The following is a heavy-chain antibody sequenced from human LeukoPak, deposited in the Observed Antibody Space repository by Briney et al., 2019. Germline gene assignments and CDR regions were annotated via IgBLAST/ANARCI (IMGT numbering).Heavy chain of an antibody. D-gene: IGHD3-3*01. Sequence: GRSLRLSCAASGFTFSSYAMHWVRQAPGKGLEWVAVISYDGSNKYYADSVKGRFTISRDNSKNTLYLQMNSLRAEDTAVYYCARADYDFWSGYSAFDIWGQGTMVTVSS. CDR2: ISYDGSNK. CDR1: GFTFSSYA. CDR3: ARADYDFWSGYSAFDI. V-gene: IGHV3-30-3*01. J-gene: IGHJ3*02.